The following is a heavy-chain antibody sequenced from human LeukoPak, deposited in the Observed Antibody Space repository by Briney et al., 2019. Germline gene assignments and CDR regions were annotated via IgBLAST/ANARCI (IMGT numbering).Heavy chain of an antibody. CDR1: GYTFSSYA. Sequence: SVKVSCKASGYTFSSYAISWVRQAPGQGLEWMGGIIPIFGTANYAQKFQGRVTITADKSTSTAYMELSSLRSEDTAVYYCAGGYSYGLGDYWGQGTLVTVSS. V-gene: IGHV1-69*06. J-gene: IGHJ4*02. D-gene: IGHD5-18*01. CDR3: AGGYSYGLGDY. CDR2: IIPIFGTA.